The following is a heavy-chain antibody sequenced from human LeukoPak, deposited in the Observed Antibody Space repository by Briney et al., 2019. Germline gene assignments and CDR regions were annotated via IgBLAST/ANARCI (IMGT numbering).Heavy chain of an antibody. J-gene: IGHJ4*02. V-gene: IGHV4-59*01. CDR2: IYYSGST. CDR3: AREPPYIYYDSSGYFDY. Sequence: SETLSLTCTVSGGSISSYYWSWIRQPPGKGLEWIGYIYYSGSTNYNPSLKSRVTISVDTSKNQFSLKLSSVTAADTAVYYCAREPPYIYYDSSGYFDYWGQGTLVTVSS. D-gene: IGHD3-22*01. CDR1: GGSISSYY.